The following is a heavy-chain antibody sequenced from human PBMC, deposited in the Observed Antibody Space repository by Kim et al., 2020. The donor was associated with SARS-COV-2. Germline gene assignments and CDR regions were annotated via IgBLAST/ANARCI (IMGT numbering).Heavy chain of an antibody. Sequence: SETLSLTCTVSGGSISSYYWSWIRQPPGKGLEWIGYIYYSGSTNYNPSLKSRVTISVDTSKNQFSLKLSSVTAADTAVYYCARALGDFWSGYYHYYYYYMDVWGKGTTVTVSS. CDR3: ARALGDFWSGYYHYYYYYMDV. CDR2: IYYSGST. J-gene: IGHJ6*03. D-gene: IGHD3-3*01. V-gene: IGHV4-59*01. CDR1: GGSISSYY.